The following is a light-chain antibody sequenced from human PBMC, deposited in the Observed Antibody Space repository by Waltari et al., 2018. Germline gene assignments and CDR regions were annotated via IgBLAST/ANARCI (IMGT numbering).Light chain of an antibody. V-gene: IGLV3-1*01. J-gene: IGLJ3*02. Sequence: SYELTQPPSVSVSPGQTASITCSGDKLGDNYVCWYPQKPGQSPVLVIYQNNKRPPGIPERFSGSNSGNTATLTISGTQAMDEADYYCQAWDSSTAVFGGGTKLTVL. CDR1: KLGDNY. CDR2: QNN. CDR3: QAWDSSTAV.